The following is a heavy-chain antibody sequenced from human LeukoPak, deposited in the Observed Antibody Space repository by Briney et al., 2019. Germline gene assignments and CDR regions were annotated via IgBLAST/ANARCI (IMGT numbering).Heavy chain of an antibody. Sequence: GASVKVSCKASGGTFSSYAISWVRQAPGQGLEWMGGIIPIFGTANYAQKFQGRVTITADESTSTAYMELSSLRPEDTAVYYCARESDCSSTSCPNDYWGQGTLVTVSS. J-gene: IGHJ4*02. CDR2: IIPIFGTA. V-gene: IGHV1-69*01. CDR1: GGTFSSYA. CDR3: ARESDCSSTSCPNDY. D-gene: IGHD2-2*01.